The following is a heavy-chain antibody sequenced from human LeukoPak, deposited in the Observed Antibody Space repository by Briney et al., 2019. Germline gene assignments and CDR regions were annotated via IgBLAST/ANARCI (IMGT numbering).Heavy chain of an antibody. V-gene: IGHV1-24*01. J-gene: IGHJ5*02. Sequence: GASVKVSCKVSGCTLTELSMHWVRQAPGKGLEWMGGFDPEDGETIYAQKFQGRVTMTEDTSTDTAYMELSSLRSEDTAVYYCAAGTYSGSYLILDPWGQGTLVTVSS. CDR3: AAGTYSGSYLILDP. CDR2: FDPEDGET. CDR1: GCTLTELS. D-gene: IGHD1-26*01.